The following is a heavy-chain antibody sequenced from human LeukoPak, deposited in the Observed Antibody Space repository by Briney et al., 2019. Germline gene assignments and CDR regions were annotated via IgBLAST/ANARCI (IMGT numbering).Heavy chain of an antibody. CDR1: GGTFSSYA. D-gene: IGHD6-19*01. CDR2: IIPIFGTA. J-gene: IGHJ4*02. V-gene: IGHV1-69*05. CDR3: ARARAVAGNGDFDY. Sequence: SVKVSCKASGGTFSSYAISWVRQAPGRGLEWMGGIIPIFGTANYAQKFQGRVTITTDESTSTAYMELNSLRSEDTAVYYCARARAVAGNGDFDYWAQGTLVTVS.